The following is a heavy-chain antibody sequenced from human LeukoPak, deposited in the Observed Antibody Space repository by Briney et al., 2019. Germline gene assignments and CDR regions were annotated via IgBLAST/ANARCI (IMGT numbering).Heavy chain of an antibody. CDR3: ARQTGSGLFILP. Sequence: NPSETLSLTCTVSGVSISSSNSYWGWIRQPPGKGLEWIGSIYYSGNTYYNASHKSQVSISIDTSKNQFSLRLTSVTAADTAVYYCARQTGSGLFILPGGQGTLVTASS. J-gene: IGHJ4*02. CDR2: IYYSGNT. D-gene: IGHD3/OR15-3a*01. CDR1: GVSISSSNSY. V-gene: IGHV4-39*01.